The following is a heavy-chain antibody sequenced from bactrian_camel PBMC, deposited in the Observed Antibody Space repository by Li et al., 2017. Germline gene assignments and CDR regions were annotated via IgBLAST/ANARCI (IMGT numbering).Heavy chain of an antibody. CDR2: IYTAGGGT. CDR1: GYQSSSNC. Sequence: QLVESGGGSVQAGGSLRLQCTASGYQSSSNCMGWFRQAPGREREAVATIYTAGGGTFYSDSVKGRFTLSQDRGKNTVYLQLNSLKIDDTAMYYCANLDGHYWGQGTQVTVS. CDR3: ANLDGHY. J-gene: IGHJ4*01. V-gene: IGHV3S54*01.